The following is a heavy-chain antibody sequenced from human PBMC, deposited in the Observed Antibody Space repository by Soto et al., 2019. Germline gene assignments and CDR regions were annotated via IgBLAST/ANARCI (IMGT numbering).Heavy chain of an antibody. J-gene: IGHJ6*01. CDR1: GGTFTKYG. CDR3: AREDIEVLPSAVDNYHFYGMDV. Sequence: QVQLVQSGAEVKKPGSSVKVSCKASGGTFTKYGISWVRQAPGQGLEWMGGIIPMSGTPSYAQKFQGRVSMTADDPTSTCYMELTSLTSEDTAVYYCAREDIEVLPSAVDNYHFYGMDVWGQGTTVTGSS. D-gene: IGHD2-2*01. V-gene: IGHV1-69*01. CDR2: IIPMSGTP.